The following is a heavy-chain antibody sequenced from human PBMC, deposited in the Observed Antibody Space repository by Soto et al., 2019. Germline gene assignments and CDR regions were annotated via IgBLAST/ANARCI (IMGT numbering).Heavy chain of an antibody. D-gene: IGHD3-10*01. J-gene: IGHJ6*02. CDR2: IYYSGST. Sequence: PSETLSLTCTVSGGSISSGDYYWSWIRQPPGKGLEWIGYIYYSGSTYYNPSLKSRVTISVDTSKNQFSLKLSSVTAADTAVYYCARRWYGEIPYYYYGMDVWGQGTTVTV. CDR1: GGSISSGDYY. V-gene: IGHV4-30-4*01. CDR3: ARRWYGEIPYYYYGMDV.